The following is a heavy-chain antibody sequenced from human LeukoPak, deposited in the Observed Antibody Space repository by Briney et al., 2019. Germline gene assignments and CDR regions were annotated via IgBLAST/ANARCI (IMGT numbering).Heavy chain of an antibody. CDR3: ARARSYGSGSFDY. J-gene: IGHJ4*02. CDR1: GFTFSDYY. Sequence: PGGSLRLSCAASGFTFSDYYMSWIRQAPGKGLEWVSYISTSDSYTTYADSVKGRFTISRDNAKNSLYLQTNSLRAEDTALYYCARARSYGSGSFDYWGQGTLVTVSS. D-gene: IGHD3-10*01. V-gene: IGHV3-11*05. CDR2: ISTSDSYT.